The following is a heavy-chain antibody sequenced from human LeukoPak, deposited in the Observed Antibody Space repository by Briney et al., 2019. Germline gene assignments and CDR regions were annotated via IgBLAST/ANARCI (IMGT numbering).Heavy chain of an antibody. Sequence: GGCLRLSCAASGFTFSDYYMSWIRQAPGKGLEWVSYISSSSSYTNYADSVKGRFTISRDNAKNSLYLQMNSLRAEDTAVYYCARDFSDAAYSLNWFDPWGQGTLVTVSS. CDR3: ARDFSDAAYSLNWFDP. CDR2: ISSSSSYT. D-gene: IGHD6-13*01. J-gene: IGHJ5*02. V-gene: IGHV3-11*05. CDR1: GFTFSDYY.